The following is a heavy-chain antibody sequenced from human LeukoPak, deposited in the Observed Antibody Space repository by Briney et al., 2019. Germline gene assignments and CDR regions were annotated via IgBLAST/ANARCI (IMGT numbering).Heavy chain of an antibody. CDR2: IKSKTDGGTT. J-gene: IGHJ4*02. CDR1: GFTFSNSW. D-gene: IGHD3-22*01. CDR3: TTSEYYYDSSGFDY. Sequence: GGSLRLSCAASGFTFSNSWMSWVRQAPGKGLEWVGRIKSKTDGGTTDYAAPVKGRFTISRDDSKNTLYLQMNSLKTEDTAVYYCTTSEYYYDSSGFDYWGQGTLVTVSS. V-gene: IGHV3-15*01.